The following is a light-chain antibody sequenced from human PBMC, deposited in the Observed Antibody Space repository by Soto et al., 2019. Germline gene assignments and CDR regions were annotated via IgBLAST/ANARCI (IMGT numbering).Light chain of an antibody. CDR3: QSYDSSLSGSVV. Sequence: VVTQPPSVSGDPGQRVTISCTGSSSNIGAGYDVHWYQQLPGTAPKLLIYGNSNRPSGVPDRFSGSKSGTSASLAITGLQAEDEADYYCQSYDSSLSGSVVFGGGTQLTVL. V-gene: IGLV1-40*01. CDR1: SSNIGAGYD. J-gene: IGLJ2*01. CDR2: GNS.